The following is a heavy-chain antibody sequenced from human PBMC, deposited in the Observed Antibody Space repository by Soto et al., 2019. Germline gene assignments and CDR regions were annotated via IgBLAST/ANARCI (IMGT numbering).Heavy chain of an antibody. CDR1: GFTFSNAW. J-gene: IGHJ3*02. V-gene: IGHV3-15*01. D-gene: IGHD3-10*01. Sequence: EVQLVESGGGLVKPGGSLRLSCVASGFTFSNAWMSWVRQAPGKGLEWVGRIKSKTDGGTTDYAAPVKGRFTISRDDSKNTLYLQMNSLKTEDTAVYYCTTLPMVRGPEDAFDIWGQGTMVTVSS. CDR3: TTLPMVRGPEDAFDI. CDR2: IKSKTDGGTT.